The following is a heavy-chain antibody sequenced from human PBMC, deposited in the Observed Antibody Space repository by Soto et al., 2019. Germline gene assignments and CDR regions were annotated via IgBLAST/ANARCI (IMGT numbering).Heavy chain of an antibody. D-gene: IGHD3-10*01. CDR3: ARQITGIGEFGWRYYGMDV. CDR2: IYPGDSDT. V-gene: IGHV5-51*01. Sequence: PGESLKISCKGSGYSFTSYWIGWVRQMPGKGLEWMGIIYPGDSDTRYSPSFQGQVTISADKSISTAYLQWSSLKASDTAMYYCARQITGIGEFGWRYYGMDVWGQGTTVSVSS. J-gene: IGHJ6*02. CDR1: GYSFTSYW.